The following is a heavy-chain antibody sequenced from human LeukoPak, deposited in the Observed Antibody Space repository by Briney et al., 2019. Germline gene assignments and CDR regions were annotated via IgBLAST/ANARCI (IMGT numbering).Heavy chain of an antibody. D-gene: IGHD6-19*01. CDR2: ISYDGSNK. J-gene: IGHJ4*02. CDR1: GFTFSSYG. V-gene: IGHV3-30*03. Sequence: GGSLRLSCAASGFTFSSYGMHWVRQAPGKGLEWVAVISYDGSNKYYADSVKGRFTISRDNSKNTLYLQMNSLRAEDTAVYYCARDNHSSGWYRGGVFDYWGQGTLVTVSS. CDR3: ARDNHSSGWYRGGVFDY.